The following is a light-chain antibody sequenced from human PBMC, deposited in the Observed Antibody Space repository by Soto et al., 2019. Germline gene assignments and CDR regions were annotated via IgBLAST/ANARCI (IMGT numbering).Light chain of an antibody. J-gene: IGKJ2*01. Sequence: DLQMTQSPSSLSASVGDRVTITCRASQSISSYLNWYQQKPGKAPKLLIYAASSLQRGVPSRFSGSGSGTDFTLTISSLQPEDFATYYCQQSYSTPPLYTFGQGTKLEIK. CDR2: AAS. V-gene: IGKV1-39*01. CDR1: QSISSY. CDR3: QQSYSTPPLYT.